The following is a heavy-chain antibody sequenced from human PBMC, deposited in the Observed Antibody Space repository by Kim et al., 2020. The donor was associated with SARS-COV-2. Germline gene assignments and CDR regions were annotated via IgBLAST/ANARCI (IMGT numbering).Heavy chain of an antibody. CDR2: ISYAGSNK. V-gene: IGHV3-30*18. Sequence: GGSLRLSCAASGFTFSSYGMHWVRQAPGKGLEWVAVISYAGSNKYYADSLKGRFTISRDNSKNTLYLQMNSLGAEDTAVYYCAKDAYYDILTGYYYYYGMDVWGQGTTVTVSS. CDR1: GFTFSSYG. J-gene: IGHJ6*02. D-gene: IGHD3-9*01. CDR3: AKDAYYDILTGYYYYYGMDV.